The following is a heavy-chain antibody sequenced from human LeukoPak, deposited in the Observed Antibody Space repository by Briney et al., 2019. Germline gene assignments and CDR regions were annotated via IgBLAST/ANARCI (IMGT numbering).Heavy chain of an antibody. Sequence: ASVKVSCKASGYTFTGYYMHWVRQAPGQGLEWMGWMNPNSGNTGSAQKFQGRVTMTRNTSISTAYMELSSLRSDDTAVYYCARAASWSDGDAFDIWGQGTVVTVSS. V-gene: IGHV1-8*02. D-gene: IGHD1-26*01. CDR3: ARAASWSDGDAFDI. CDR1: GYTFTGYY. CDR2: MNPNSGNT. J-gene: IGHJ3*02.